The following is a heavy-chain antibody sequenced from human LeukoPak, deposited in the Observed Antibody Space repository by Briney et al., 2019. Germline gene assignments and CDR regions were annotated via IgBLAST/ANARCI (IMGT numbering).Heavy chain of an antibody. CDR2: IYHSGST. CDR1: GYSISSGYY. V-gene: IGHV4-38-2*02. Sequence: PWETLSLTCTVSGYSISSGYYWGWIRQPPGKGLEWIGSIYHSGSTYYNPSLKSRVTISVDTSKNQFSLKLSSVTAADTAVYYCARGRPYYYDSSGYPPFDYWGQGTLVTVSS. J-gene: IGHJ4*02. CDR3: ARGRPYYYDSSGYPPFDY. D-gene: IGHD3-22*01.